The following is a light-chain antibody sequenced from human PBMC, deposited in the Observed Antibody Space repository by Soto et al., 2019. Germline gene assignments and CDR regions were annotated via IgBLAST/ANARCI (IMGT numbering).Light chain of an antibody. J-gene: IGKJ1*01. CDR1: QSISTW. CDR3: QQYNPSPRM. Sequence: DIQMTQSPSTLSAFVGDRVTITCRASQSISTWLAWYQQKPGKVPKLLIFKASSLQSGVPSRFSGSGSGTDFTLTISSLQPDDFATYYCQQYNPSPRMFGQGTKVDIK. V-gene: IGKV1-5*03. CDR2: KAS.